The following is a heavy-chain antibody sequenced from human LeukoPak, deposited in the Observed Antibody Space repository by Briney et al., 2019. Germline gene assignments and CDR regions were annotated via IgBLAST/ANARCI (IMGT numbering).Heavy chain of an antibody. D-gene: IGHD3-22*01. CDR2: ISAYNGNT. J-gene: IGHJ4*02. V-gene: IGHV1-18*01. Sequence: ASVKVSCKAAGYTFTSYGISWVRQAPGQGLEWMGWISAYNGNTNYAQKLQGRVTMTTDTSTSTAYMELRSLRSDDTAVYYCARPYYDSSAPPYDYWGQGTLVTVSS. CDR1: GYTFTSYG. CDR3: ARPYYDSSAPPYDY.